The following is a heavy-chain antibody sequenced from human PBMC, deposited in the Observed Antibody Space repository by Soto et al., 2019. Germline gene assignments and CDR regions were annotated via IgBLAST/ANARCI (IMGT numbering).Heavy chain of an antibody. J-gene: IGHJ6*02. CDR1: GGTFSSYA. Sequence: QVQLVQSGAEAKKPAASVKVSCKASGGTFSSYAISSVRQALGHGLEWMGAIIPIFGTANYAQKSQGRVTITADTSRSTAYMERSSLRTEDTAVYYCARAGSEHLELHYGINVWGQETTVIVSS. D-gene: IGHD1-26*01. CDR3: ARAGSEHLELHYGINV. CDR2: IIPIFGTA. V-gene: IGHV1-69*06.